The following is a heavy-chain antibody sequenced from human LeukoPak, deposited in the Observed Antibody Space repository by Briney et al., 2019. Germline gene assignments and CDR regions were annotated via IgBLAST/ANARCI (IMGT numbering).Heavy chain of an antibody. D-gene: IGHD3-22*01. CDR2: ISYDGSNK. J-gene: IGHJ4*02. CDR3: ARDYYDSSGYDY. CDR1: GFTFSSYA. V-gene: IGHV3-30*04. Sequence: GGSLRLSCAASGFTFSSYAMHWVRQAPGKGLEWVAVISYDGSNKYYADSVKGRFTISRDNSKNTLYLQMNSLRAEDTAVYYCARDYYDSSGYDYWGQGTLVTVSS.